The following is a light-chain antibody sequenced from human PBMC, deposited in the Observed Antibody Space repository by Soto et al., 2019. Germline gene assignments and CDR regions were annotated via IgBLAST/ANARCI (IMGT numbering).Light chain of an antibody. Sequence: EIVMTQSPATLSVSPGETATLSCRASQSVSYNLAWYQQKPGQGPRLLIYGAFTRATGIPARFSGSGSGTDFTLTSSSLQSEDVAVYYCQQDKNWPPLTFGGGTKVEIK. CDR1: QSVSYN. V-gene: IGKV3-15*01. J-gene: IGKJ4*01. CDR3: QQDKNWPPLT. CDR2: GAF.